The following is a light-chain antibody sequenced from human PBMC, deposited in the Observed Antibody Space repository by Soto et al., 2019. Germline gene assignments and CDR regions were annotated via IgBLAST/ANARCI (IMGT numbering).Light chain of an antibody. Sequence: QSVLTQPPSVSGAPGQRVTISCTGSSSNIGAGYDVHWYQQLPGTAPKLLIYGNSNRPSGVPDRFSGSNSGTSASLAITGLKAEDEADYYCQSYDSSLSGWVVFGGGTKLTVL. J-gene: IGLJ2*01. CDR3: QSYDSSLSGWVV. CDR2: GNS. V-gene: IGLV1-40*01. CDR1: SSNIGAGYD.